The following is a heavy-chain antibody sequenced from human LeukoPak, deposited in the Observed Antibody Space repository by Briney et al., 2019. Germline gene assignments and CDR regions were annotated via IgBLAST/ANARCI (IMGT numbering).Heavy chain of an antibody. J-gene: IGHJ4*02. D-gene: IGHD3-10*01. CDR3: SYYYGSGSYPPFDC. Sequence: GGSLRLSCAASGFTFSSYAMSWVRQAPGKGLEWVSAISGSGGSTYYADSVKGRFTISRDNSKNTLYLQMNSLRAEDTAVYYCSYYYGSGSYPPFDCWGQGTLVTVSS. CDR2: ISGSGGST. V-gene: IGHV3-23*01. CDR1: GFTFSSYA.